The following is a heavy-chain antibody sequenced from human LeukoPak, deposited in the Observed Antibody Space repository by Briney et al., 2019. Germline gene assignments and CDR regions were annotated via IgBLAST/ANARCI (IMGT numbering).Heavy chain of an antibody. CDR3: AREPYYDSSGADY. Sequence: SETLSLTCTVSGGSISTYYGNWIRQAPGKGLEWIGYIYYSGSTNYNPSLKSRVTISVDTSKNQFSLKLSSVTAADTAVYYCAREPYYDSSGADYWGQGTLVTVSS. D-gene: IGHD3-22*01. CDR2: IYYSGST. CDR1: GGSISTYY. J-gene: IGHJ4*02. V-gene: IGHV4-59*01.